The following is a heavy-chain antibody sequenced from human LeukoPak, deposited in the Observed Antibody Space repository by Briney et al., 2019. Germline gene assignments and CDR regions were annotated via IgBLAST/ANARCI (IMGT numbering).Heavy chain of an antibody. Sequence: ASVKVSCKASGYTFTSYGISWVRQAPGQGLEWMGWISAYNGNTNYAQKLQGRVTMTTDTSTSTAYMELRSLRSEDTAVYYCARSSSLDYYGSGSSDYWGQGTLVTVSS. D-gene: IGHD3-10*01. J-gene: IGHJ4*02. CDR2: ISAYNGNT. V-gene: IGHV1-18*01. CDR1: GYTFTSYG. CDR3: ARSSSLDYYGSGSSDY.